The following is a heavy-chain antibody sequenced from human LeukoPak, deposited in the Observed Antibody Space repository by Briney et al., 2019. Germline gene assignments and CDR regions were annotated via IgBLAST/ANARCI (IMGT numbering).Heavy chain of an antibody. CDR3: AHDGAVDAFDI. J-gene: IGHJ3*02. D-gene: IGHD3-16*01. CDR1: GFTFSNAW. CDR2: ISGSGGST. Sequence: GGSLRLSCAASGFTFSNAWMSWVRQAPGKGLEWVSAISGSGGSTYYADSVKGRFTISRDNSKNTLYLQMNSLRAEDTAVYYCAHDGAVDAFDIWGQGTMVTVSS. V-gene: IGHV3-23*01.